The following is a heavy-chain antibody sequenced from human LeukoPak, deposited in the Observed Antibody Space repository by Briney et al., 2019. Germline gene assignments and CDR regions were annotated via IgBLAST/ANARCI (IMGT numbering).Heavy chain of an antibody. J-gene: IGHJ4*02. CDR2: INHSGST. Sequence: SETLSLTCAVYGGSFSGYYWSWIRQPPGKGLEWIGEINHSGSTNYNPSLKSRVTISVDTSKNQFSLKLSSVTAADTAVYYCARGLPDGRSYYDYVWGGYRPKVLDYWGQGTLVTVSS. CDR1: GGSFSGYY. V-gene: IGHV4-34*01. D-gene: IGHD3-16*02. CDR3: ARGLPDGRSYYDYVWGGYRPKVLDY.